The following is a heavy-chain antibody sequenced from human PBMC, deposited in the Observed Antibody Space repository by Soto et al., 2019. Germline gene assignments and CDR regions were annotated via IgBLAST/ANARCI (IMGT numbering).Heavy chain of an antibody. CDR1: GVTFSSYA. J-gene: IGHJ5*02. CDR2: IWSDGSKK. CDR3: ARDEEP. V-gene: IGHV3-33*01. Sequence: QVQLVESGGGVVQPGRSLRLSCAASGVTFSSYAMHWVRQAPGKGLEWVAVIWSDGSKKYYGDSVTGRFTISRDNSKNTLYLQMNSLNVEDTAVYYCARDEEPWGQGTLVIVSS.